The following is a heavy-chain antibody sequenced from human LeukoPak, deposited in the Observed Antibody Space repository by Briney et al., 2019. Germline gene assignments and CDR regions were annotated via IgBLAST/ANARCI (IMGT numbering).Heavy chain of an antibody. J-gene: IGHJ4*02. Sequence: ASVKVSFKASGYSFTSYYMHWVRQAPGQGLEWMGIINPNSGSISYAQKFQGRVTMTRDTSTSTVYMELSSLRSEDTAVYYCARDGEMTTKLYYFDCWGQGTLVTVSS. D-gene: IGHD5-24*01. CDR3: ARDGEMTTKLYYFDC. CDR1: GYSFTSYY. V-gene: IGHV1-46*01. CDR2: INPNSGSI.